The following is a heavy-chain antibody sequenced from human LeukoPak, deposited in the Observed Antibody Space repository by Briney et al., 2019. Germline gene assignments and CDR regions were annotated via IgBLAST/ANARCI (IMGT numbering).Heavy chain of an antibody. V-gene: IGHV3-30*02. CDR1: GFTFRSYG. Sequence: GGSLRLSCAASGFTFRSYGMHWVRQAPGKGLEWVAVIWYGGSNKYYADSVKGRFTISRDNSKNTLYLQMNSLRAEDTAVYYCAKDIMGSNFWSGYEVWGQGTLVTVPP. J-gene: IGHJ4*02. CDR2: IWYGGSNK. D-gene: IGHD3-3*01. CDR3: AKDIMGSNFWSGYEV.